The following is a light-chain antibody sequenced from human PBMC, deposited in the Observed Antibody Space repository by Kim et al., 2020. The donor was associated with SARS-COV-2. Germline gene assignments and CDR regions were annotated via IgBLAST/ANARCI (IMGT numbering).Light chain of an antibody. Sequence: NFMLTQPPSVSESPGKTVTISCTGSSGSIANNYVQWYQQRPGSAPTTVIYEDNQRPSGVPDRFSGSVDSSSNSASLTISGLKTEDEADYYCQSYDSSNWVFGGGTQLTVL. CDR1: SGSIANNY. J-gene: IGLJ3*02. CDR2: EDN. V-gene: IGLV6-57*02. CDR3: QSYDSSNWV.